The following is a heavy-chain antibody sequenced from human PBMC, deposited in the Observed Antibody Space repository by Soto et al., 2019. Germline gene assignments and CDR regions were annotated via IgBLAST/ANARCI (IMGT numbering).Heavy chain of an antibody. CDR3: ARDSTYYDFWSGYYTPYYYYGMDV. CDR1: GFTFSSYS. D-gene: IGHD3-3*01. Sequence: EVQLVESGGGLVQPGGSLRLSCAASGFTFSSYSMNWVRQAPGKGLEWVSYISSSSSTIYYADSVKGRFTISRDNAKNSLYLQMNSLRDEDTAVYYCARDSTYYDFWSGYYTPYYYYGMDVWGQGTTVTVSS. V-gene: IGHV3-48*02. J-gene: IGHJ6*02. CDR2: ISSSSSTI.